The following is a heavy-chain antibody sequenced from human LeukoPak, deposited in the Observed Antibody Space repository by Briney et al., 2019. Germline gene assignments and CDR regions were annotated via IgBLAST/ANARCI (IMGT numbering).Heavy chain of an antibody. Sequence: SETLSLTCTVSGGSISSGDFYWSWIPQPPGKGLEWIGYIYYSGSTYYNPSLKSRVTISVDTSKNQFSLKLSSVTAADTAVYYGVRGRDYDILTGTLNWLDPWGQGTLVTVSS. J-gene: IGHJ5*02. D-gene: IGHD3-9*01. CDR2: IYYSGST. V-gene: IGHV4-30-4*08. CDR3: VRGRDYDILTGTLNWLDP. CDR1: GGSISSGDFY.